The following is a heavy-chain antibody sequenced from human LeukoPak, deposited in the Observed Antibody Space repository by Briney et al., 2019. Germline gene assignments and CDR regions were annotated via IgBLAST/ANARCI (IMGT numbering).Heavy chain of an antibody. V-gene: IGHV1-69*06. J-gene: IGHJ4*02. D-gene: IGHD5-12*01. CDR1: RGTFSSYA. Sequence: SVKVSCKASRGTFSSYAISWVRQAPGQGLEWIGGIIPIFGTANYAQKFQGRVTITADKSTSTAYMELSSLRSEDTAVYYCARDPWATYSDYDSSYWGQGTLVTVSS. CDR2: IIPIFGTA. CDR3: ARDPWATYSDYDSSY.